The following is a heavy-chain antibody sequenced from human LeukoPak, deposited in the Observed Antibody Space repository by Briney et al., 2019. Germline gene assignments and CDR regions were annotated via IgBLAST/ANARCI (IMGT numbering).Heavy chain of an antibody. V-gene: IGHV4-39*01. Sequence: PSETLSLTCSVSGGSIGSSSYFWGWIRQPPGKGLEWIGSVYHSGITYYNPSLKSRVTISVDPSKNQFSLKLSSVTAADTAVYYCARLSGPPYYDILTGPWFDYWGQGTLVTVSS. J-gene: IGHJ4*02. CDR1: GGSIGSSSYF. D-gene: IGHD3-9*01. CDR3: ARLSGPPYYDILTGPWFDY. CDR2: VYHSGIT.